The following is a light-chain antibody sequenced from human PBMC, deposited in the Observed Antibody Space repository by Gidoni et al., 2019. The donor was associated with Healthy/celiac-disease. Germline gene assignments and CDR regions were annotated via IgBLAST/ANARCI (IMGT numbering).Light chain of an antibody. CDR1: QSVSSSY. Sequence: ELVLTQSPGTLSLFPGERATRSCMASQSVSSSYLAWYQQKPGQALRLLIYGASSRATGIPDRFSGSGSETDFTLTISRMEPEDFAVYYCQQYGSSPPRTFGGGTKVEIK. V-gene: IGKV3-20*01. J-gene: IGKJ4*01. CDR3: QQYGSSPPRT. CDR2: GAS.